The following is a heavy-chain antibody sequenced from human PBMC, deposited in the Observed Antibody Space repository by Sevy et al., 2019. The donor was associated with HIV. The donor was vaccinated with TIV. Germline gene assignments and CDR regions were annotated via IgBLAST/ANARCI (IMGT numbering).Heavy chain of an antibody. Sequence: SETLSLTCAVYGGSFSGYYWSWIRQPPGKGLEWIGEINHSGSTNYNPSLKSRVTISVDTSKNQFSLKLSSVTAADTAVYYCAIIAAAGIANWFDPWGRGTLVTVS. CDR3: AIIAAAGIANWFDP. CDR1: GGSFSGYY. V-gene: IGHV4-34*01. D-gene: IGHD6-13*01. J-gene: IGHJ5*02. CDR2: INHSGST.